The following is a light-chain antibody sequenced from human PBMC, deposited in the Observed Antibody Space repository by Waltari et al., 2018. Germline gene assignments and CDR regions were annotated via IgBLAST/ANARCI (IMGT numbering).Light chain of an antibody. CDR1: HSNTGSNP. Sequence: QSVLTQPPSASGTPGPRLTISCSGRHSNTGSNPVTCYQHLPGAAPKLLIYSRSQRPSGVPDRFSGSKSGTSASLAISGLQSEDEADYYCAAWDDSLNAYLFGGGTKLTVL. V-gene: IGLV1-44*01. J-gene: IGLJ2*01. CDR2: SRS. CDR3: AAWDDSLNAYL.